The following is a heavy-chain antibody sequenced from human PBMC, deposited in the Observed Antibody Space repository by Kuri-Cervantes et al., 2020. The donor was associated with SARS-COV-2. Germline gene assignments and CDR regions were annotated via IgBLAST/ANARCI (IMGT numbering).Heavy chain of an antibody. J-gene: IGHJ4*02. Sequence: ASVKVSCKVSGYTLTELSMHWVRQAPGKGLEWMGGFDPEDGETIYAQKFQGRVTMTEDTSTDTAYMELSSLRSEDTAVYYCARGGDLYYDFWSGSGRYFDYWGQGTLVTVSS. V-gene: IGHV1-24*01. CDR2: FDPEDGET. CDR1: GYTLTELS. D-gene: IGHD3-3*01. CDR3: ARGGDLYYDFWSGSGRYFDY.